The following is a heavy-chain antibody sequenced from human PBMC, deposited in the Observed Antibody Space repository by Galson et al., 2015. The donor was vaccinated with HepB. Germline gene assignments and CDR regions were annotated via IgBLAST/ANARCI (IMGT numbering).Heavy chain of an antibody. D-gene: IGHD3-10*01. Sequence: SLRLSCAASGFTFSSYAMHWVRQAPGKGLEYVSAISSNGGSTYYANSVKGRFTIPRDNSKNTLYLQMGSLRAEDMAVYYCARGSDDWYFDLWGRGTLVTVSS. J-gene: IGHJ2*01. CDR2: ISSNGGST. V-gene: IGHV3-64*01. CDR3: ARGSDDWYFDL. CDR1: GFTFSSYA.